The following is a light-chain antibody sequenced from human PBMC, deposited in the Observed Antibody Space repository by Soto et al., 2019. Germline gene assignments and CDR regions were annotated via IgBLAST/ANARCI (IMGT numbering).Light chain of an antibody. CDR1: QGISNY. CDR3: QQRTNWPPGEFT. V-gene: IGKV1-27*01. J-gene: IGKJ3*01. CDR2: AAS. Sequence: DIQMTQSPSSLSASVGDRVTITCRASQGISNYLAWYQQKPGKVPKLLIYAASTLQSGVPSRFSGSGSGTDFTLTISSLEPEDFALYYCQQRTNWPPGEFTFGPGTKVDF.